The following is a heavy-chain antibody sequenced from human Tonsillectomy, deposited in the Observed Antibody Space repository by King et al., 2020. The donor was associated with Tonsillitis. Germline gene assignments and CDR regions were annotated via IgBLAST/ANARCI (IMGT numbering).Heavy chain of an antibody. CDR1: GGSVSSGSYY. D-gene: IGHD4-23*01. CDR2: IYYSGST. CDR3: AREGVTRRFDY. J-gene: IGHJ4*02. V-gene: IGHV4-61*01. Sequence: QLQESGPGLVKPSETLSLTCTVSGGSVSSGSYYWSWIRQPPGKGLEWIGYIYYSGSTNYNPSLKSRVTISVDTSKNQFSLKLSSVTAADTAVYYLAREGVTRRFDYWGQGTLVTVSS.